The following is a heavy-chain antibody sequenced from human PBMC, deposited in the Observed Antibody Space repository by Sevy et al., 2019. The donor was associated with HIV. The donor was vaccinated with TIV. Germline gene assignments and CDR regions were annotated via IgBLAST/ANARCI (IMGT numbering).Heavy chain of an antibody. J-gene: IGHJ4*02. CDR2: INPDSGGP. CDR1: GYTFTGYY. Sequence: ASVKVSCKASGYTFTGYYMHWVRQAPGQGLEWMGGINPDSGGPNYAPKFQGRVTLTRDKSISTAYMELSRLKSDDTAVYYCVRDDRDGYFDYWGQGTLVTVS. CDR3: VRDDRDGYFDY. V-gene: IGHV1-2*02.